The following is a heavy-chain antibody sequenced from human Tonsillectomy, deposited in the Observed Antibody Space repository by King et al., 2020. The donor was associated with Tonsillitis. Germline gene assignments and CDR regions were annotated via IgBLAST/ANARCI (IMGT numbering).Heavy chain of an antibody. J-gene: IGHJ4*02. Sequence: VQLVESGGGVVQPGRSLRLSCAASGFTFSSYAMHWVRQAPGKGLDWVAVISYDGGNKYHADPVKGRFTISRDNSKNTLYLQMNSLRAEDTALYYCARDRDTGWGGYFDYWGQRTLVTVSS. D-gene: IGHD6-19*01. V-gene: IGHV3-30*04. CDR2: ISYDGGNK. CDR1: GFTFSSYA. CDR3: ARDRDTGWGGYFDY.